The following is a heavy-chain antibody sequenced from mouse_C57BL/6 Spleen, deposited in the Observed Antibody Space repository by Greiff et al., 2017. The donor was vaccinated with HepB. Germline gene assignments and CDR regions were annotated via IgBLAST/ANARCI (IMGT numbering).Heavy chain of an antibody. Sequence: DVKLQESGPGLGKPSQSLSLTCPITGYSITSGYYWNWIRQFPGNKLEWMGYISYDGSNNYNPSLKNRISITRDTSKNQFFLKLNSVTTEDTATYYCARADYAFDYWGQGTTLTVTS. CDR2: ISYDGSN. CDR3: ARADYAFDY. V-gene: IGHV3-6*01. J-gene: IGHJ2*01. D-gene: IGHD2-4*01. CDR1: GYSITSGYY.